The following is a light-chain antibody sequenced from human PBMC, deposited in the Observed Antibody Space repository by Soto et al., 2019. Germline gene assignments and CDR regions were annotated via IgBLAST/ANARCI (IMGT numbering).Light chain of an antibody. Sequence: QPVLTQPPSASETPGQRVTISCSGSSSNIGSNTVKWYQQYPGTAPRLLIYTNDQRPSGVPDRFSGSKSGTSASLAISGLQSEDEADYFCAAWDDSLNGPVFGGGTKLTVL. J-gene: IGLJ2*01. CDR2: TND. CDR1: SSNIGSNT. CDR3: AAWDDSLNGPV. V-gene: IGLV1-44*01.